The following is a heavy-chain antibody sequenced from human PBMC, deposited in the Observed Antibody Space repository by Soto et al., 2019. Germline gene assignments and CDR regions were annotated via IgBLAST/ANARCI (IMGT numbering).Heavy chain of an antibody. J-gene: IGHJ4*02. D-gene: IGHD3-10*01. CDR1: GDPFTTYD. Sequence: GGSGKVCFKTSGDPFTTYDMNLVRQATGHGLEWMGWINPNSGNIGYAHRFQGRVTMTRDTAIRTAYMEVSSLRSDDTAVYYCARGRASGSYYLLDYWGRGTLVTVSS. CDR3: ARGRASGSYYLLDY. V-gene: IGHV1-8*01. CDR2: INPNSGNI.